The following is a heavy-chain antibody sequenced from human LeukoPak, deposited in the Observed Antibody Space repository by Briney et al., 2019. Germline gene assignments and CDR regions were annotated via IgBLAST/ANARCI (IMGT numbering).Heavy chain of an antibody. CDR1: GFTFSNYW. Sequence: GGSLRLSCAASGFTFSNYWMHWVRQAPGKGLVWVSRINSDGLITNYADSVKGRFTISRDNAKNSLYLQMNSLRAEDTAVYYCARDQRIAAAGIDYWGQGTLVTVSS. D-gene: IGHD6-13*01. CDR3: ARDQRIAAAGIDY. J-gene: IGHJ4*02. V-gene: IGHV3-74*01. CDR2: INSDGLIT.